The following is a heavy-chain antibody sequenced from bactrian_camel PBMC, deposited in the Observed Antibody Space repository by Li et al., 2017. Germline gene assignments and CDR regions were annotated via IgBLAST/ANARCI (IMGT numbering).Heavy chain of an antibody. V-gene: IGHV3S40*01. CDR3: AIYEGLRRLCPRLDLFDSGHVPY. CDR2: IYSGGGTT. J-gene: IGHJ4*01. CDR1: GSIQRTNC. Sequence: VQLVESGGGSVQTGGSLRLSCAASGSIQRTNCMGWFRQAPGNRREGVGAIYSGGGTTYYADSVKGRFIITRDKAKDLVYLQMNNLKPEDTAMYSCAIYEGLRRLCPRLDLFDSGHVPYRGQGTQVTVS. D-gene: IGHD4*01.